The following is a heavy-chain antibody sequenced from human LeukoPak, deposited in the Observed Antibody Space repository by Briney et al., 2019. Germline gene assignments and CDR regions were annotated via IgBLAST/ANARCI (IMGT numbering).Heavy chain of an antibody. CDR2: INPNSGGT. J-gene: IGHJ4*02. Sequence: ASVKVSCKASGYTFTDYYMHWVRQAPGQGLEWMGWINPNSGGTNYAQKFQGRVTMTRDTSISTAYMELSRLRSDGTAVYYCARDALSGSYLFDYWGQGTLVTVSS. V-gene: IGHV1-2*02. CDR3: ARDALSGSYLFDY. CDR1: GYTFTDYY. D-gene: IGHD1-26*01.